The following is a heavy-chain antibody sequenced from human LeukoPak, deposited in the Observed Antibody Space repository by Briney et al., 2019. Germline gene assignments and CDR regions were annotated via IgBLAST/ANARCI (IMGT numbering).Heavy chain of an antibody. CDR3: ARDYYGSGTYYGFYWFDP. CDR2: ISAYNGNT. J-gene: IGHJ5*02. V-gene: IGHV1-18*01. Sequence: ASVKVSCKASGYTFTSYDINWVRQAPGQGLEWMGWISAYNGNTNYAQKLQGRVTMTTDTSTSTAYMELRSLRSDDTAVYYCARDYYGSGTYYGFYWFDPWGQGTLVTVSS. D-gene: IGHD3-10*01. CDR1: GYTFTSYD.